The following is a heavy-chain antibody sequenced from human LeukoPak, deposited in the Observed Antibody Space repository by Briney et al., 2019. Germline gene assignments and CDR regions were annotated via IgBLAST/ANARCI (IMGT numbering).Heavy chain of an antibody. CDR1: GGSISSGGYY. D-gene: IGHD2-2*01. V-gene: IGHV4-30-2*01. CDR3: AREGGYCSSTSCYPPFDY. Sequence: SETLSLTCTVSGGSISSGGYYWSWIRQPPGKGLEWIGYIYHSGSTYYNPSLKSRVTISVDRSKNQFSLKLSSVTAADTAVCYCAREGGYCSSTSCYPPFDYWGQGTLVTVSS. J-gene: IGHJ4*02. CDR2: IYHSGST.